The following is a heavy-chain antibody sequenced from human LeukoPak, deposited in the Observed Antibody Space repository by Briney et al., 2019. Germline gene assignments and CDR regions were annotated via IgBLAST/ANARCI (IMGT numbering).Heavy chain of an antibody. D-gene: IGHD2-2*01. CDR1: GFTFSSYE. CDR3: VVVPAARNWYFDL. J-gene: IGHJ2*01. V-gene: IGHV3-48*03. CDR2: ISSSGSTI. Sequence: PGGSLRLSCAASGFTFSSYEMNWVRQAPGKGLEWVSYISSSGSTIYYADSVKGRFTISRDNAKNPLYLQMNSLRAEDTAVYYCVVVPAARNWYFDLWGRGTLVTVSS.